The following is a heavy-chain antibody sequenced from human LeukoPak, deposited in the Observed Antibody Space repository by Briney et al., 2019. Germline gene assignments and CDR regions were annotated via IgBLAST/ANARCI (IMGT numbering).Heavy chain of an antibody. J-gene: IGHJ5*02. CDR1: GYTFTGYY. D-gene: IGHD7-27*01. CDR3: ARGLELGVYWFDL. V-gene: IGHV1-2*02. Sequence: ASVKVSCTASGYTFTGYYIHWVRQAPGQGLEWIGWINPNSGGTNFAQKFQGRVTMIRDTSISTAFMELSRLRSDDTAVYFCARGLELGVYWFDLWAEGTQVSVSS. CDR2: INPNSGGT.